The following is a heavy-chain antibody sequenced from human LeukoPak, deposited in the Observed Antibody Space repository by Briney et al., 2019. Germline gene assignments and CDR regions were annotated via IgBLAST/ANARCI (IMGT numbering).Heavy chain of an antibody. D-gene: IGHD1-26*01. V-gene: IGHV3-23*01. CDR1: GFTFSDHA. CDR2: ISASGTST. CDR3: ARSSGTYYHWYFDL. J-gene: IGHJ2*01. Sequence: PGGSLRLSCAASGFTFSDHAMTWVRQAPGKGLEWVSVISASGTSTYFADSVKGRLTISRDKSKNTLYLQMNRLRADDTGVYYCARSSGTYYHWYFDLWGRGSLAIVSS.